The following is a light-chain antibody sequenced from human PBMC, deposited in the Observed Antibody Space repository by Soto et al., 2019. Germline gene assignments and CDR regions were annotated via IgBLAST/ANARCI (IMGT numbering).Light chain of an antibody. CDR3: QSPDSSGTFYV. V-gene: IGLV3-25*02. Sequence: SYELTQPPSVSVSPGQTARITCSGDALPKQYTYWYQQKPGQAPVLVIYKDYERPLGIPERFSGSSSGTTVTLTISGVQAEDEADYYCQSPDSSGTFYVFGSGTKATVL. CDR1: ALPKQY. J-gene: IGLJ1*01. CDR2: KDY.